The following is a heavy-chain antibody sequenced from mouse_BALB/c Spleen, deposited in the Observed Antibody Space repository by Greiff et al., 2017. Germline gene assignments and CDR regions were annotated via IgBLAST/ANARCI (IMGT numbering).Heavy chain of an antibody. Sequence: QVQLQQSGAELVRPGASVTLSCKASGYTFTDYEMHWVKQTPVHGLEWIGAIDPETGGTAYNQKFKGKATLTADKSSSTAYMELRSLTSEDSAVYYCRNGNYLAYWGQGTLVTVSA. CDR3: RNGNYLAY. J-gene: IGHJ3*01. D-gene: IGHD2-1*01. V-gene: IGHV1-15*01. CDR2: IDPETGGT. CDR1: GYTFTDYE.